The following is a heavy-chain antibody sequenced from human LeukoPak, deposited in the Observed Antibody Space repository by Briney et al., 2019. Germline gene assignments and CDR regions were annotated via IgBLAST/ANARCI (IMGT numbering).Heavy chain of an antibody. J-gene: IGHJ5*02. D-gene: IGHD7-27*01. CDR2: IYYSGST. V-gene: IGHV4-39*07. CDR1: GVSISSSSYY. Sequence: SETLSLTCTVSGVSISSSSYYWGWIRQPPGKGLEWIGSIYYSGSTYYNPSLKSRVTISVDTSKNQFSLKLSSVTAADTAVYYCARDYETTWGRFDPWGQGTLVTVSS. CDR3: ARDYETTWGRFDP.